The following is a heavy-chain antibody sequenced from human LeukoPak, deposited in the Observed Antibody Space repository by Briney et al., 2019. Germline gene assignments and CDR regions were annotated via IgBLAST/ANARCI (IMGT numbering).Heavy chain of an antibody. D-gene: IGHD3-10*01. CDR1: GVSISSSE. V-gene: IGHV3-23*01. CDR2: ISGSGSSA. Sequence: PSGTLSLTCAVSGVSISSSEWWIWVRQPPGQGLEWVSAISGSGSSAYQADSVKGRFTISRDNSKNTLYLQMNSLRAEDTAVYYFAKEGSVDGSGSYYWPFFDSWGQGTLVTVSS. CDR3: AKEGSVDGSGSYYWPFFDS. J-gene: IGHJ4*02.